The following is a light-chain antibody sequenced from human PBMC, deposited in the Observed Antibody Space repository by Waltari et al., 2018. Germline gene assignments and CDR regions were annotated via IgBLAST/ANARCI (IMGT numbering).Light chain of an antibody. CDR2: KDT. CDR3: QSSDSSDIFV. Sequence: SHELTQSPSVSASPGQTARITCSGDASPRQFGHWYQQKPGQAPVLVIYKDTERPSGIPERFSGSTSGTTITLTITGVQAEDEAEYYCQSSDSSDIFVFGGGTKLTVL. J-gene: IGLJ2*01. CDR1: ASPRQF. V-gene: IGLV3-25*03.